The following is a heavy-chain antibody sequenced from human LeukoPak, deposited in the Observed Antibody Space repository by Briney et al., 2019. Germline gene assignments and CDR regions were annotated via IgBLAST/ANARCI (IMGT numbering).Heavy chain of an antibody. CDR1: GSSISSHY. D-gene: IGHD3-3*01. V-gene: IGHV4-59*11. Sequence: SETLSLTCTVSGSSISSHYWSWVRQPPGKELEWIGNVYDSESTHYKSSLKSRVTISVDTSKNQFSLRLTSVTAADTAVYYFARVLQNYYHLDVWGKGTTVTVSS. J-gene: IGHJ6*03. CDR3: ARVLQNYYHLDV. CDR2: VYDSEST.